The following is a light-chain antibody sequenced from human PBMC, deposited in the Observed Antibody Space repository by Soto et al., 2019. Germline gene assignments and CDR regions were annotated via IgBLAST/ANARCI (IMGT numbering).Light chain of an antibody. V-gene: IGKV3-20*01. CDR1: QNVRSSS. CDR3: QQYGDSIT. J-gene: IGKJ4*01. CDR2: AAS. Sequence: ETVLTQSPSILSLSPGERATLSCRASQNVRSSSLARYQQKPGQAPRLLIYAASTRVTGVADRFSGSGSGTDFTLTISRLEAEDFAVYHCQQYGDSITFGGGTKV.